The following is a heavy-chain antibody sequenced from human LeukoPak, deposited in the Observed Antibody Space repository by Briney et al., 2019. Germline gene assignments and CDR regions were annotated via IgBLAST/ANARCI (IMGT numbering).Heavy chain of an antibody. Sequence: GGSLRLSCAVSGFSFSDHYMDWVRQAPGQGLEWVGRSRNKANSHTTEYAASVKGRFTISRDDLKNSLYLQMNSLIIEDTAVYYCTRTRDIYKLDYWGQGALVTVSS. J-gene: IGHJ4*02. CDR1: GFSFSDHY. CDR2: SRNKANSHTT. CDR3: TRTRDIYKLDY. D-gene: IGHD5-24*01. V-gene: IGHV3-72*01.